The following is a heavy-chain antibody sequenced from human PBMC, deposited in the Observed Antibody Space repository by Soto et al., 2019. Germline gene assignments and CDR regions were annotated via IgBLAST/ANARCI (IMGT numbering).Heavy chain of an antibody. CDR3: AREYCSGGSCYSDGGMDV. D-gene: IGHD2-15*01. CDR1: GYTFTSYD. V-gene: IGHV1-8*01. J-gene: IGHJ6*02. Sequence: VASVKVSCKASGYTFTSYDINWVRQATGQGLEWMGWMNPNSGNTGYAQKFQGRVTMTRNTSISTAYMELSSLRSEDTAVYYCAREYCSGGSCYSDGGMDVWGQGTTVTVSS. CDR2: MNPNSGNT.